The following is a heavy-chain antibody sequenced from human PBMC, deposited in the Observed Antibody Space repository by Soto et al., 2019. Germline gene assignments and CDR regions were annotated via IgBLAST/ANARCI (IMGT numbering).Heavy chain of an antibody. V-gene: IGHV3-48*01. Sequence: GGSLRLSCAASGFTFSSYSMNLVRQAPGKGLEWVSYISSSSSTIYYADSVKGRFTISRDNAKNSLYLQMNSLRAEDTAVYYCARDLGSSWYPEYFQHWGQGTLVTV. CDR1: GFTFSSYS. J-gene: IGHJ1*01. CDR3: ARDLGSSWYPEYFQH. D-gene: IGHD6-13*01. CDR2: ISSSSSTI.